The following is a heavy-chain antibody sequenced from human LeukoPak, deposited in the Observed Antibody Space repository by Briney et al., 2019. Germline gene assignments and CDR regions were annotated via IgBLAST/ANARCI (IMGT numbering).Heavy chain of an antibody. CDR3: ARGSPGWFPSSFDY. V-gene: IGHV3-74*01. J-gene: IGHJ4*02. CDR1: GFTFYSYW. CDR2: INGDGSTS. Sequence: QPGGSLGLSCAASGFTFYSYWMHWVRQAPGKGLVWVSCINGDGSTSNYADSVKGRFTISRDNAKNTLYLQMNSLRAEDTAVYYCARGSPGWFPSSFDYWGQGTLVTVSS. D-gene: IGHD2-15*01.